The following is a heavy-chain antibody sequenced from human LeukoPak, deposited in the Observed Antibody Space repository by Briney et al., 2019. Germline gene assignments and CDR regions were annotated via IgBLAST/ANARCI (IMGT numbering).Heavy chain of an antibody. D-gene: IGHD6-13*01. CDR2: IYYSGST. V-gene: IGHV4-39*01. J-gene: IGHJ4*02. CDR3: VRQVGSSWYESAYYFDY. Sequence: PSETLSLTCTVSGGSISSSSYYWGWIRQPPGKGLEWIGSIYYSGSTYYNPSLKSRVTISVDTSKNQFSLKLSSVTAADTAVCYCVRQVGSSWYESAYYFDYWGQGTLVTVSS. CDR1: GGSISSSSYY.